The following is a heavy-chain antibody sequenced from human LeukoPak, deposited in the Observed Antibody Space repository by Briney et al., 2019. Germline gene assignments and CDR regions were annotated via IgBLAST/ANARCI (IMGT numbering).Heavy chain of an antibody. CDR2: ISGNAGST. Sequence: GGSLRLSCAASGFTLSSYAMSWVRQAPGKGLEWVSLISGNAGSTYYADSVKGRFTISRDITKNTLYLQMNSLRAEDAAVYYCARDMATADDFNWFDPWGQGTLVTVSS. J-gene: IGHJ5*02. CDR3: ARDMATADDFNWFDP. D-gene: IGHD3-3*01. CDR1: GFTLSSYA. V-gene: IGHV3-23*01.